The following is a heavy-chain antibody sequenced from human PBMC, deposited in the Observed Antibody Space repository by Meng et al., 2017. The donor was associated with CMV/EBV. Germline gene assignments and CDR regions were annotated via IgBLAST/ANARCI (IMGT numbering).Heavy chain of an antibody. J-gene: IGHJ4*02. CDR3: ARGGWGAGSDY. CDR2: INSDGSST. Sequence: GGSLKISCAASGFTFSSYWMHWVRQAPGKGLVWVSRINSDGSSTSYADSVKGRFTISRDNAKNTLYLQMNSLRAEDTAVYYCARGGWGAGSDYWGQGTLVTVSS. CDR1: GFTFSSYW. V-gene: IGHV3-74*01. D-gene: IGHD1-26*01.